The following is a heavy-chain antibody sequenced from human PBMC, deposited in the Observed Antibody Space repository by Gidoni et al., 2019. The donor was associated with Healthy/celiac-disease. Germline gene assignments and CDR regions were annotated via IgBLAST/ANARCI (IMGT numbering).Heavy chain of an antibody. CDR3: ARGGIRMVRGVMGNYYYYGMDV. D-gene: IGHD3-10*01. CDR2: INTNTGNP. CDR1: GYTFTSYA. J-gene: IGHJ6*02. V-gene: IGHV7-4-1*02. Sequence: QVQLVQSGSELKKPGASVKVSCKASGYTFTSYAMNWVRQAPGQGLEWMGWINTNTGNPTYAQGFTGRFVFSLDTSVSTAYLQISSLKAEDTAVYYCARGGIRMVRGVMGNYYYYGMDVWGQGTTVTVSS.